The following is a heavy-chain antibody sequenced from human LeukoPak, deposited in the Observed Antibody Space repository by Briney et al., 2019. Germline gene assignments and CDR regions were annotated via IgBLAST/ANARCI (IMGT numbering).Heavy chain of an antibody. D-gene: IGHD3-22*01. CDR2: IFHSGTT. Sequence: PSETLSLTCTVSGGSISSTLYYWGWIRQSPGTGLEWLGSIFHSGTTYYNPSLKSRVTISVDTSKNQFSLKLSSVTAADTAVYYCASTPPVGAMIVPGGAFDIWGQGTMVTVSS. CDR1: GGSISSTLYY. J-gene: IGHJ3*02. CDR3: ASTPPVGAMIVPGGAFDI. V-gene: IGHV4-39*07.